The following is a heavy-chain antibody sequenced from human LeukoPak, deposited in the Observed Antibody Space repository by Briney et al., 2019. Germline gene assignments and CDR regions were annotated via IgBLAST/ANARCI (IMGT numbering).Heavy chain of an antibody. D-gene: IGHD3/OR15-3a*01. CDR2: VSNDGGDK. Sequence: SGGSLRLSCAASEFTFSSYAMHWVRQAPGKGLEWVALVSNDGGDKYYADSVKGRFTISRDNSKNTLYLQMNGLRGEDTGVYYCAKAHLLDWLLPFDYWGQGTLVTVSS. CDR3: AKAHLLDWLLPFDY. V-gene: IGHV3-30*18. CDR1: EFTFSSYA. J-gene: IGHJ4*02.